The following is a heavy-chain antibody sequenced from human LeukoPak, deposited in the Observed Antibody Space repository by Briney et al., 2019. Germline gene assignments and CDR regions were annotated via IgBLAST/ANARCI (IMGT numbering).Heavy chain of an antibody. J-gene: IGHJ4*02. V-gene: IGHV3-7*03. D-gene: IGHD1-26*01. Sequence: GDSLRLSCAASGFTFTKYWMTWVRQAPGKGLEWVGNIKQDGSDKNYMDSVKGRFTISRDNAKNSLYLQMNSLRAEDTALYYCAKDFSPYSGSYDYWGQGTLVTVSS. CDR1: GFTFTKYW. CDR2: IKQDGSDK. CDR3: AKDFSPYSGSYDY.